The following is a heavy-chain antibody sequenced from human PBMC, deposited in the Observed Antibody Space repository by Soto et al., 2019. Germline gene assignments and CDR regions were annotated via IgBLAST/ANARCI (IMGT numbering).Heavy chain of an antibody. D-gene: IGHD3-22*01. J-gene: IGHJ4*02. CDR3: ARGVGLDYYDSSGYYADY. CDR2: IYYSAST. CDR1: GDSISIGGYY. V-gene: IGHV4-31*02. Sequence: PSETLSLTCTVSGDSISIGGYYWSCIRQHPGKGLEWIGYIYYSASTYYNPSLKSRVTISVDTSKNQFSLKLSSVTAADTAVYYCARGVGLDYYDSSGYYADYWGQGALVTVSS.